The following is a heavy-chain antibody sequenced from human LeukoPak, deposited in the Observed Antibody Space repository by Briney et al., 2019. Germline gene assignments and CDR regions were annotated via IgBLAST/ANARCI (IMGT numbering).Heavy chain of an antibody. D-gene: IGHD2-2*01. CDR3: ARDELPYCSSTSCPAQH. CDR2: ISAYNGNT. J-gene: IGHJ1*01. Sequence: ASVKVSCKASGYTFTSYGISWVRQAPGQGLEWMGWISAYNGNTNYAQKLQGRVTMTTDTSTSTAYMELRSLRSDDTAVYYCARDELPYCSSTSCPAQHWGQGTLVTVSS. V-gene: IGHV1-18*01. CDR1: GYTFTSYG.